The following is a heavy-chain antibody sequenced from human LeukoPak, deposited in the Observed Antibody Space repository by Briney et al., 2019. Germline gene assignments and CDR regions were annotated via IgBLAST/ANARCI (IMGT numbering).Heavy chain of an antibody. D-gene: IGHD6-19*01. CDR3: ARDPRGSQWLVRGDNWFDP. CDR2: ISSSSSYI. CDR1: GFTFSSYE. Sequence: PGGSLRLSCAASGFTFSSYEMNWVRQAPGKGLEWVSSISSSSSYIYYADSVKGRFTISRDNAKNSLYLQMNSLRAEDTAVYYCARDPRGSQWLVRGDNWFDPWGQGTLVTVSS. V-gene: IGHV3-21*01. J-gene: IGHJ5*02.